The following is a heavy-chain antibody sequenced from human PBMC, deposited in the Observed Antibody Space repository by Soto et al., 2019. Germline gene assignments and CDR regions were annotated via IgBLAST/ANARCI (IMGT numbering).Heavy chain of an antibody. CDR1: EFSFGSYW. D-gene: IGHD2-8*01. CDR2: INEDGTDK. CDR3: AKSPMVRTFHYGMDV. J-gene: IGHJ6*02. V-gene: IGHV3-7*05. Sequence: EVQVVESGGGLVQPGGSLRFACAASEFSFGSYWLSWVRQAPGKGLEWVADINEDGTDKYYPDAVKGRFTISRDNAKNSLYLQMNNLRAGDTAVYFCAKSPMVRTFHYGMDVWGQGTTVTVSS.